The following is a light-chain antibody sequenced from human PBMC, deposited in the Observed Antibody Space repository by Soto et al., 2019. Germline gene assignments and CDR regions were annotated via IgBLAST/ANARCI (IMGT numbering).Light chain of an antibody. J-gene: IGLJ1*01. Sequence: QPVLTQSSSASASLGSSVKLTCTLSSGYTKYIVTWHQQQPGKAPRYLMRLEGSGKYNKGNGVPERFSGSSSGADRYLTISNLQSDYEADYSSETSDITTHVFGPGTNVTVL. CDR3: ETSDITTHV. CDR1: SGYTKYI. CDR2: LEGSGKY. V-gene: IGLV4-60*03.